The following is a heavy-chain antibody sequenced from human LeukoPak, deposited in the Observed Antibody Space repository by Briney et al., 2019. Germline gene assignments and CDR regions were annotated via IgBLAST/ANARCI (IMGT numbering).Heavy chain of an antibody. V-gene: IGHV4-39*01. Sequence: SETLSLTCTVSGGSISSSSYYWGWIRQPPGKGLEWIGSMYYSGSTYYNSSLRRRVTISVDTSKNQFSLKMTSVTAADTAVYYCARQTVTGTGWFDPWGQGTLVTVSS. CDR2: MYYSGST. CDR1: GGSISSSSYY. CDR3: ARQTVTGTGWFDP. D-gene: IGHD1-20*01. J-gene: IGHJ5*02.